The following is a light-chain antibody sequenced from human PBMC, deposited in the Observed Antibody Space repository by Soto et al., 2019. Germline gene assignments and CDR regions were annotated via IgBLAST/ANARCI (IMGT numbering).Light chain of an antibody. V-gene: IGKV3-20*01. J-gene: IGKJ5*01. CDR2: GAS. CDR3: QQFGSSPIT. CDR1: QSVSSSY. Sequence: EIVLTQSPGTLSLSPGERAALSCRASQSVSSSYLAWYQQKIGQAPRLLIYGASSRATGIPDRFSGSGSGTDFPLTISRLEPEDFAVYFCQQFGSSPITFGQGTRLEIK.